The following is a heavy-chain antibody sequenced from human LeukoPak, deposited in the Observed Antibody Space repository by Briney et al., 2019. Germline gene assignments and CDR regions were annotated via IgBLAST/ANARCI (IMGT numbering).Heavy chain of an antibody. CDR1: GFTFDDYG. V-gene: IGHV3-20*04. Sequence: PGGSLRLSCAASGFTFDDYGMSWVRQAPGKRLEWVSGINWNGGSTGYADSVKGRFTISRDNAKNSLYLQLNSLRAEDTALYYCARVKGSGYRNSIDYWGQGTLVTVSS. J-gene: IGHJ4*02. CDR2: INWNGGST. CDR3: ARVKGSGYRNSIDY. D-gene: IGHD3-3*01.